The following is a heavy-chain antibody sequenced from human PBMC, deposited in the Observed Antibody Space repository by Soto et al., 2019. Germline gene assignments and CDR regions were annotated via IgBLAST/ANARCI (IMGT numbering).Heavy chain of an antibody. D-gene: IGHD1-1*01. V-gene: IGHV1-8*01. Sequence: QVQLVQSGAEVRKPGASVKVSCEASGYTFTSYDIYWVRQATGQGLEWMGWMNPSTGNSGYAQKCQGRVTMTSDTSISTAHMELSSLRSEETAVYYCARRAETNGWNGFGADKYYFDFWGQGTLVTVSS. J-gene: IGHJ4*02. CDR3: ARRAETNGWNGFGADKYYFDF. CDR1: GYTFTSYD. CDR2: MNPSTGNS.